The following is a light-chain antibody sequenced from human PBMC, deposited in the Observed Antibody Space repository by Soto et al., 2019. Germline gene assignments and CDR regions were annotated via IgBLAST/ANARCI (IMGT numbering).Light chain of an antibody. J-gene: IGLJ3*02. CDR3: QTWLASGIRV. CDR1: SGHSSYI. Sequence: QPVLTQSPSASASLGASVKLTCTLTSGHSSYIVVWHQQQPEKGPRYLMKINSDGSHIKGDGIRDRFSGSSSGAERYLTISRLQSEDEADYYCQTWLASGIRVFGGGTKLTVL. V-gene: IGLV4-69*01. CDR2: INSDGSH.